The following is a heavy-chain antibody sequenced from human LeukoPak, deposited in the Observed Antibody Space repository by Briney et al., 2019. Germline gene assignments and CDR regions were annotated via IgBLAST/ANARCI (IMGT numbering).Heavy chain of an antibody. D-gene: IGHD3-10*01. J-gene: IGHJ4*02. CDR3: ARVTWYYGSGSFSFGY. Sequence: SETLSLTCTVSGVSISSYYWSWIRQPPGKGLEWIGYIYYSGSTNYNPSLKSRVTISVDTSKNQFSLKLSSVTAADTAVYYCARVTWYYGSGSFSFGYWGQGTLVTVSS. CDR1: GVSISSYY. V-gene: IGHV4-59*01. CDR2: IYYSGST.